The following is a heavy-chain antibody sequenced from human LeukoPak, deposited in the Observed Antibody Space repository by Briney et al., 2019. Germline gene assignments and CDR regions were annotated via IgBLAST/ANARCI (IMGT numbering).Heavy chain of an antibody. J-gene: IGHJ2*01. D-gene: IGHD6-19*01. CDR2: IYYSGST. Sequence: SETLSLTCTVSGGSISSYYWSWIRQPPGKGLEWIGYIYYSGSTNYNPSLKSRVTISVDTSKNQFSLKLSSVTAADTAVHYCSRGIAVAGKRWYFDLWGRGTLVTVSS. CDR3: SRGIAVAGKRWYFDL. V-gene: IGHV4-59*08. CDR1: GGSISSYY.